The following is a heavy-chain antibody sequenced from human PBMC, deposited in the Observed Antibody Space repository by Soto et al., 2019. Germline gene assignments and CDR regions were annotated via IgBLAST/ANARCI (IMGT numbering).Heavy chain of an antibody. CDR2: ISANKGDT. D-gene: IGHD3-22*01. J-gene: IGHJ4*02. CDR1: GYTFTSYG. Sequence: VSVKVSCKASGYTFTSYGISWVRQAPGQGLEWVGFISANKGDTRYAQNLKGRINMTTDTFTNTAYMELTSLTSDDTAVYYCARDWSRYYDSIGLMWVXWGQGTLVTVSX. CDR3: ARDWSRYYDSIGLMWVX. V-gene: IGHV1-18*01.